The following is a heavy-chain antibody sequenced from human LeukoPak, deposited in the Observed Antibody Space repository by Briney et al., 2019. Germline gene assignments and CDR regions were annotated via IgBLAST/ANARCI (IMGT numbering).Heavy chain of an antibody. CDR1: GFTFSDYF. D-gene: IGHD6-13*01. CDR2: ISSSGSTI. V-gene: IGHV3-11*04. CDR3: ARVEYSSSWQIVYYFDY. Sequence: GGSLRLSCAASGFTFSDYFMSWIRQAPGTGLEWVSYISSSGSTIYYADSVKGRFTISRDNAKNSLYLQMNSLTAEDTAVYYCARVEYSSSWQIVYYFDYWGQGTLVTVSS. J-gene: IGHJ4*02.